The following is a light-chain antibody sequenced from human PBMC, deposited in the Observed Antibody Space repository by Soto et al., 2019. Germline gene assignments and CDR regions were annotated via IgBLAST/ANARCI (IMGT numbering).Light chain of an antibody. CDR2: EVS. Sequence: QSALTQPPSASGSPGQSVTISCTGTSSDVGGYNYVSWYQQHPGKAPTLMIYEVSNRPSGVPDRFSGSKSGITASLTVSGLQAEDEADYCCSSYAGSNNLGVFGTGTKVTVL. V-gene: IGLV2-8*01. CDR1: SSDVGGYNY. J-gene: IGLJ1*01. CDR3: SSYAGSNNLGV.